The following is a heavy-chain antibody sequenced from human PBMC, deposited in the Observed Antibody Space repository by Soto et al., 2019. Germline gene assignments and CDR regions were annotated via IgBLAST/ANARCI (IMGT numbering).Heavy chain of an antibody. V-gene: IGHV4-34*02. CDR3: ARTDIVTTNGFDP. Sequence: QVHLQQWGAGLLKPSETLSLTCAVYGESFIGYYWTWIRQPPGKGLEWIGEINHRGSANYNPSLKSRVTISVYTSNNQFSLKLSSVTAADASVYYCARTDIVTTNGFDPWGQGTLVTVSS. CDR1: GESFIGYY. D-gene: IGHD5-12*01. J-gene: IGHJ5*02. CDR2: INHRGSA.